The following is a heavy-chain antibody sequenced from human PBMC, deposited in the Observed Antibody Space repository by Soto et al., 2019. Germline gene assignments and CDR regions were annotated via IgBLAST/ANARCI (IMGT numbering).Heavy chain of an antibody. CDR3: ARTARVPDF. J-gene: IGHJ4*02. CDR1: GGSVSSGSYY. D-gene: IGHD2-2*01. CDR2: IYHTGVT. V-gene: IGHV4-61*01. Sequence: SETLSLTCTVSGGSVSSGSYYWSWFRQPPGQGLESLGYIYHTGVTNSNPSLRGRLSISIDTAKNQFSLKLSSVTSADTAIYYCARTARVPDFWGPGILVTVSS.